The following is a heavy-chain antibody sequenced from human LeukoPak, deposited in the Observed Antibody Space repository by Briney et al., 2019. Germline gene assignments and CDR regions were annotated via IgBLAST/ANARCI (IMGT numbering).Heavy chain of an antibody. Sequence: GGSLRLSCAASGFTFSSYDMPWVRQATGKGLEWVSAIGTAGDTYYPGSVKGRFTISRENAKNSLYLQMNSLRAGDTAVYYCAREGAVAGDFDYWGQGTLVTVSS. CDR1: GFTFSSYD. CDR2: IGTAGDT. J-gene: IGHJ4*02. CDR3: AREGAVAGDFDY. V-gene: IGHV3-13*01. D-gene: IGHD6-19*01.